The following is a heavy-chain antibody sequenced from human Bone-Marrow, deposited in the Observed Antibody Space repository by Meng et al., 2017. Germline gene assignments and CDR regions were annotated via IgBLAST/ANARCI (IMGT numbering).Heavy chain of an antibody. Sequence: QVPWREWGPGLVQPSGTLSLTCAVSGGSISSSNWWSWVRQPPGKGLEWIGEIYHSGSTNYNPSLKSRVTISVDKSKNQFSLKLSSVTAADTAVYYCARRFGVVIISSGAFDIWGQGTMVTVSS. D-gene: IGHD3-3*01. J-gene: IGHJ3*02. CDR2: IYHSGST. CDR1: GGSISSSNW. CDR3: ARRFGVVIISSGAFDI. V-gene: IGHV4-4*02.